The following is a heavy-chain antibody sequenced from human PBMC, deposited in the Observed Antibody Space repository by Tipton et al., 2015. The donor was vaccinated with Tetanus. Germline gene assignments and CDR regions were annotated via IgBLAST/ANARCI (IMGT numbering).Heavy chain of an antibody. Sequence: TLSLTCTVTGDSISSSRYYWGWVRQAPGKGLEWIGSIYYRGSTYHSPSLKSRVTMSAHTSKNQFSLKLTSGTATDTAVYYCARQLWGYGFDPWGQGTRVTVSS. J-gene: IGHJ5*02. CDR1: GDSISSSRYY. CDR2: IYYRGST. V-gene: IGHV4-39*01. D-gene: IGHD7-27*01. CDR3: ARQLWGYGFDP.